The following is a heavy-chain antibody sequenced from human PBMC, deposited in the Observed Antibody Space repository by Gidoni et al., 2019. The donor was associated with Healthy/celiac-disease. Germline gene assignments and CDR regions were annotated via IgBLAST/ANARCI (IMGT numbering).Heavy chain of an antibody. V-gene: IGHV1-18*01. Sequence: QVQLVQSGAEVKKPGAAVKVSCKATGYTCTSVGISWVRQAPGQGLEWMGWSSAYNGNTNYAQKLQGRVTMTTDTSTSTAYMELRSLRSDDTAVYYCARVHYGDYHDYFDYWGQGTLVTVSS. CDR3: ARVHYGDYHDYFDY. CDR2: SSAYNGNT. CDR1: GYTCTSVG. D-gene: IGHD4-17*01. J-gene: IGHJ4*02.